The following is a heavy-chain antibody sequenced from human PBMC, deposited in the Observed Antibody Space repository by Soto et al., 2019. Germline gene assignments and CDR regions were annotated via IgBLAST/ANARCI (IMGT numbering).Heavy chain of an antibody. J-gene: IGHJ6*02. CDR3: ARQIVVVPAATSYYYYGMDV. Sequence: GESLKISCKGSGYSFTSYWISWVRQMPGKGLEWMGRIDPSDSYTNYSPSFQGHVTISADKSISTAYLQWSSLKASDTAMYYCARQIVVVPAATSYYYYGMDVWGQGTTVTVSS. CDR2: IDPSDSYT. V-gene: IGHV5-10-1*01. CDR1: GYSFTSYW. D-gene: IGHD2-2*01.